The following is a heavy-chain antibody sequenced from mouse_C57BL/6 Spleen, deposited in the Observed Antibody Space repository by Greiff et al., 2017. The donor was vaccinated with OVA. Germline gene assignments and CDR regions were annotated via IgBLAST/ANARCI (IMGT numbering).Heavy chain of an antibody. CDR2: IDPSDSET. CDR3: ARSYYYGSSAWFAY. J-gene: IGHJ3*01. Sequence: QVQLQQPGAELVRPGSSVKLSCKASGYTFTSYWMHWVKQRPIQGLEWIGNIDPSDSETHYNQKFKDKATLTVDKSSSTAYMQLSSLTSEDSAVYYGARSYYYGSSAWFAYWGQGTLVTVSA. V-gene: IGHV1-52*01. CDR1: GYTFTSYW. D-gene: IGHD1-1*01.